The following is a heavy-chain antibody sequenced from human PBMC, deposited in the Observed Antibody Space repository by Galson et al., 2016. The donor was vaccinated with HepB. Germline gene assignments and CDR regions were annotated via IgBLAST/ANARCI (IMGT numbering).Heavy chain of an antibody. CDR1: GFTFGSYA. Sequence: SLRLSCAGSGFTFGSYAMNWVRQAPGKGLEWVSTISSRGDGTYYADSVKGRFIVSRDNSKNTLYLLMTSLTAEDTAVYYCAKDRTLLVWLEFDPDDGLDIWGQGTMVTVSS. V-gene: IGHV3-23*01. J-gene: IGHJ3*02. CDR2: ISSRGDGT. CDR3: AKDRTLLVWLEFDPDDGLDI. D-gene: IGHD3-10*01.